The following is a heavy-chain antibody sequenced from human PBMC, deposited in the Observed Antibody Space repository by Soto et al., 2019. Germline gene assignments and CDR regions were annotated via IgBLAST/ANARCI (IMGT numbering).Heavy chain of an antibody. CDR3: ARGQEVGAHFFDS. CDR2: IGSAGDT. V-gene: IGHV3-13*01. Sequence: GGSLRLSCEASGFTFSGFDMHWVRQPTGKGLEWVSTIGSAGDTYYAVSVKGRFSISRDNAKNSLSLQMNGLRGGDAAVYFCARGQEVGAHFFDSWGQGTQVTVSS. D-gene: IGHD2-15*01. CDR1: GFTFSGFD. J-gene: IGHJ4*02.